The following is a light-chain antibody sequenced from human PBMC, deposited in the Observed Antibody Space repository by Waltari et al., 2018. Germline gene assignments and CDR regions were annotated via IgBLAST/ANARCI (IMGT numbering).Light chain of an antibody. Sequence: QSALTQPASVSGSPGQSITISCTGTSSDVGGYNYVSWYQQHPGKAPKLMIYDVSKRPSGVSKRFSGSKSGNTSSLTISGLQAEDEADYYCSSYTSSSIGVFGTGTKVTVL. V-gene: IGLV2-14*01. CDR1: SSDVGGYNY. J-gene: IGLJ1*01. CDR3: SSYTSSSIGV. CDR2: DVS.